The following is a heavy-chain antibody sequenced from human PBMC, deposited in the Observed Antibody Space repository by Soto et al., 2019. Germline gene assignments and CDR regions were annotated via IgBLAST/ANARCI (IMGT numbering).Heavy chain of an antibody. V-gene: IGHV4-59*01. D-gene: IGHD3-16*01. CDR3: ATSFGGAARRYDYYYGMDV. CDR1: GGSISSYY. Sequence: QVQLQESGPGLVKPSETLSLTCTVSGGSISSYYWSWIRQPPGKGLEWIGYIYYSGSTNYNPSLKLRVTRSVGTSKNQFSLKLSSVTAADTAVYYWATSFGGAARRYDYYYGMDVWGQGTTVTVSS. CDR2: IYYSGST. J-gene: IGHJ6*02.